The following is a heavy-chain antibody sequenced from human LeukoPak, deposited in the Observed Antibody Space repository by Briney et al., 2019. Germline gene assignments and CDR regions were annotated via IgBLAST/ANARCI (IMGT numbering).Heavy chain of an antibody. J-gene: IGHJ4*02. CDR2: ISSSGKTI. CDR3: ARDTGVATTY. Sequence: GGSLRLSCAASGFTLSSFEMNWVRQAPGKGLEWVSYISSSGKTIYYADSVKGRFTISRDNAKNSLYLQMNSLRAEDTAVYYCARDTGVATTYWGQGTLVTVSS. V-gene: IGHV3-48*03. D-gene: IGHD5-12*01. CDR1: GFTLSSFE.